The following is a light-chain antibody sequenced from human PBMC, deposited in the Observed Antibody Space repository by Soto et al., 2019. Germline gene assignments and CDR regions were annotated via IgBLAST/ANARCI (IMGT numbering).Light chain of an antibody. J-gene: IGKJ2*01. CDR3: HHYGSSPNT. CDR1: QSVSSNS. Sequence: EIVLTQSPGTLSLSPGEGATVSCRASQSVSSNSLAWYQHRPGQAPRLLMYGVSSRATGVPDRFSGSGSGSGTDFTLTISRLEPEDFAVYYCHHYGSSPNTFGQGTKLEIK. CDR2: GVS. V-gene: IGKV3-20*01.